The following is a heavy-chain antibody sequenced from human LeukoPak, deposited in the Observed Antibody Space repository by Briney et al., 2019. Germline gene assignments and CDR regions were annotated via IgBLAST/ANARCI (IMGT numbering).Heavy chain of an antibody. CDR3: ARGPYSSSWYYFEY. Sequence: GGSLRLSCAASGFIFTSHGIHWVRQAPGKGLEWVAVIWFDGSNQFYADSVKGRFTISRDNSKNTLYLQMNSLRAEDTAVYYCARGPYSSSWYYFEYWGQGTLVTVSS. D-gene: IGHD6-13*01. J-gene: IGHJ4*02. V-gene: IGHV3-33*01. CDR2: IWFDGSNQ. CDR1: GFIFTSHG.